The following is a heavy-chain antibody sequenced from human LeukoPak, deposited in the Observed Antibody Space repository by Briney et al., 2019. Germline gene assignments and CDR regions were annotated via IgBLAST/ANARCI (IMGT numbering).Heavy chain of an antibody. Sequence: GRSLRLSCAASGFTFSSYGMHWVRQAPGKGLEWVVFIRYDGSNKYYADSVKGRFTISRDNSKNTLYLQMNSLRAKDTAVYYCAKRGQLLWYYFDYWGQGTLVTVSS. J-gene: IGHJ4*02. D-gene: IGHD2-2*01. CDR1: GFTFSSYG. CDR3: AKRGQLLWYYFDY. CDR2: IRYDGSNK. V-gene: IGHV3-30*02.